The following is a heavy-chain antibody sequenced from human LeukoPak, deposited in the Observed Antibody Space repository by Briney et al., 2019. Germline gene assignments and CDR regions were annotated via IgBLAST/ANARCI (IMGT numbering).Heavy chain of an antibody. CDR2: IIPICGTA. J-gene: IGHJ4*02. Sequence: ASVNVSCKASGGTFSSYAISGVRQAPGQGVEGMGRIIPICGTANYAQKFQGRVTITTDESTSTAYMELSSLRSEDRAVYYCARNSYDFWSGSFDYWGQGTLVTVSS. CDR1: GGTFSSYA. CDR3: ARNSYDFWSGSFDY. V-gene: IGHV1-69*05. D-gene: IGHD3-3*01.